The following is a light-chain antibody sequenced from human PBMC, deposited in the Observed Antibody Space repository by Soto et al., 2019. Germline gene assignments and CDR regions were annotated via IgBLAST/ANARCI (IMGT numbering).Light chain of an antibody. CDR3: QQYGTSFT. Sequence: EIVLTQSPGTLSLSPGERATLSCRASQSVSSTYLAWYQQKPGQAPRLLIYGASSRATGVPDRFSGSGSGTDFTLTVSRLEPEDFAGHYCQQYGTSFTFGPGTKVDI. CDR1: QSVSSTY. V-gene: IGKV3-20*01. J-gene: IGKJ3*01. CDR2: GAS.